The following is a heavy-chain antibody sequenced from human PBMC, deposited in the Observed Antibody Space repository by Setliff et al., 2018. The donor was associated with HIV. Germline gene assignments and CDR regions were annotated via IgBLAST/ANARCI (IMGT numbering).Heavy chain of an antibody. Sequence: ASVKVSCKASGYTFTRYGISWVRQAPGQGLEWMGWISANNGNTNYAQKFQGRVTITRDTSATTAYMELSSLRSEDTAVYYCARGFSVYSSSDPLLNWFDPWGQGTPVTVSS. J-gene: IGHJ5*02. CDR2: ISANNGNT. D-gene: IGHD6-6*01. CDR3: ARGFSVYSSSDPLLNWFDP. V-gene: IGHV1-18*01. CDR1: GYTFTRYG.